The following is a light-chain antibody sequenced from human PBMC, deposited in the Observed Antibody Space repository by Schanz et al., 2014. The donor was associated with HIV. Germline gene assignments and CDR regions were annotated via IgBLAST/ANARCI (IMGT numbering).Light chain of an antibody. CDR2: EVS. J-gene: IGLJ3*02. Sequence: QSVLTQPPSASGSPGQSVTISCTGTSSDVGGYNYVSWYQQHPGKAPKIMIYEVSERPSGVSDRFSGSKSGTTASLTISGLRAEDEADYYCSSYLVRNTVMFGGGTKLTVL. V-gene: IGLV2-8*01. CDR3: SSYLVRNTVM. CDR1: SSDVGGYNY.